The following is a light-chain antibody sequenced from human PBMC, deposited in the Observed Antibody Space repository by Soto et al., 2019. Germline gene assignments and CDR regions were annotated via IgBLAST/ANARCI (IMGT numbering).Light chain of an antibody. CDR3: GTWDDRHDGNYV. J-gene: IGLJ1*01. CDR2: DND. Sequence: QSVLTQPPSVSAAPGQQVTISCSGSSSNIGDNYVSWYQHLPGTAPKLVVYDNDRRPSGIPGRFSGSKSGTSATLVITGLQTGDEADYYCGTWDDRHDGNYVFGTGTKVTVL. V-gene: IGLV1-51*01. CDR1: SSNIGDNY.